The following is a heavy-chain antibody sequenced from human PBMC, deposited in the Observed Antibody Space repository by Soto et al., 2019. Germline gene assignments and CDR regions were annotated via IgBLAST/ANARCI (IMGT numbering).Heavy chain of an antibody. V-gene: IGHV1-2*02. CDR3: ARVSLGGYKGLDY. J-gene: IGHJ4*02. D-gene: IGHD5-12*01. CDR2: INPNSGGT. Sequence: GASVKVSCKASGYTFTGYYMHWVRQAPGQGLERMGWINPNSGGTNYAQKFQGRVTMTRDTSISTAYMELSRLRSDDTAVYYCARVSLGGYKGLDYWGQGTLVTVSS. CDR1: GYTFTGYY.